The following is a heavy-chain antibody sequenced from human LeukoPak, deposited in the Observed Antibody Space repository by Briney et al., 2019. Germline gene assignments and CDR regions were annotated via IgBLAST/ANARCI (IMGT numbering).Heavy chain of an antibody. J-gene: IGHJ3*02. D-gene: IGHD3-9*01. CDR2: IYYSGST. V-gene: IGHV4-39*06. CDR3: ARAYDILTGYYHLAAFDI. CDR1: GGSISSSSYY. Sequence: SETLSLTCTVSGGSISSSSYYWGWIRQPPGKGLEWIGSIYYSGSTYYNPSLKSRVTISVDTSKNQFPLKLSSVTAADTAVYYCARAYDILTGYYHLAAFDIWGQGTMVTVSS.